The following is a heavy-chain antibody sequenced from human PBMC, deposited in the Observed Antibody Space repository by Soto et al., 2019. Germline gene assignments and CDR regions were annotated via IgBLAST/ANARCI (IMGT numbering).Heavy chain of an antibody. D-gene: IGHD3-3*01. CDR2: IYYSGST. CDR3: ARGSTIFGVILT. Sequence: SETLSLTCTVSGGSISSYYWSWIRQPPGKGLEWIGYIYYSGSTNYNPSLKSRVTISVDTSKNQFSLKLSSVTAADTAMYYCARGSTIFGVILTWGQGTLVTVSS. CDR1: GGSISSYY. J-gene: IGHJ4*02. V-gene: IGHV4-59*01.